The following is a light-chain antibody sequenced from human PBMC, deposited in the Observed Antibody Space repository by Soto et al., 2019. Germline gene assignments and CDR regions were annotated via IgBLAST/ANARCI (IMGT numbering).Light chain of an antibody. CDR1: QSVSSN. J-gene: IGKJ1*01. CDR3: QHYNNWPRT. CDR2: GAS. V-gene: IGKV3-15*01. Sequence: EIVMTQSPATLSVSGGERATLSCRASQSVSSNLAGYQQKPGQAPRLLIYGASTRATGIQARFSGSGSGTEFTLTISSLQSEDFAVYYCQHYNNWPRTFGQGTKVEIK.